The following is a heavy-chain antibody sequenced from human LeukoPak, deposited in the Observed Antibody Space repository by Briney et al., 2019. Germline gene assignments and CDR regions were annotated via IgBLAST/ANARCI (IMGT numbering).Heavy chain of an antibody. CDR2: IYYSGST. D-gene: IGHD6-13*01. CDR3: ARDGYSSSWQAFDY. Sequence: SETLSLTCNVSGGSISSYYWSWIRQPPGKALEWIGYIYYSGSTNYNPSLKSRVTISVDTSKNQFSLKLSSVTAADTAVYYCARDGYSSSWQAFDYWGQGTLVTVSS. CDR1: GGSISSYY. J-gene: IGHJ4*02. V-gene: IGHV4-59*01.